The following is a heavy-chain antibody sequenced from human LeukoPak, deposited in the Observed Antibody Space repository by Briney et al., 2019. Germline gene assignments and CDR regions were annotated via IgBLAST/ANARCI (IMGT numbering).Heavy chain of an antibody. CDR3: AKDQEAIYYYGMDV. CDR1: GFTFDDYA. V-gene: IGHV3-9*01. Sequence: PGGSLRLSCAASGFTFDDYAMHWVRQAPGNGLEWVSGISWNSGSIGYADSVKGRFTISRDNAKNSLYLQMNSLRAEDTALYYCAKDQEAIYYYGMDVWGQGTTVTVSS. CDR2: ISWNSGSI. J-gene: IGHJ6*02.